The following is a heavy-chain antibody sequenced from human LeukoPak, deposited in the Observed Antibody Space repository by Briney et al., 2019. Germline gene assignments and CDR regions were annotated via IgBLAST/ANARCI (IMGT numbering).Heavy chain of an antibody. Sequence: ASETLSLTCTVSSGSMNNYYWNWIRQPAGKGLEWIGHIYSSGSTNYNPSLKSRVTISIDTSKNQFFLKLSSVTAADTAVYYRARRTDYWGPGTLVTVSS. CDR3: ARRTDY. V-gene: IGHV4-4*07. CDR1: SGSMNNYY. J-gene: IGHJ4*02. D-gene: IGHD1-14*01. CDR2: IYSSGST.